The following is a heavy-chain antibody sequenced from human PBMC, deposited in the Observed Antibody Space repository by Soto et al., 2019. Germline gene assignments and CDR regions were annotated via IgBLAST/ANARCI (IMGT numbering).Heavy chain of an antibody. V-gene: IGHV4-31*03. CDR1: GGSISSGGYY. Sequence: SETLSLTCTVSGGSISSGGYYWSWIRQHPGKGLEWIGYIYYSGSTYYNPSLKSRVTISVDTSKNQFSLKLSSVTAADTAVYYCARSARKNWFDPWGQGTLVPVSS. CDR2: IYYSGST. CDR3: ARSARKNWFDP. J-gene: IGHJ5*02.